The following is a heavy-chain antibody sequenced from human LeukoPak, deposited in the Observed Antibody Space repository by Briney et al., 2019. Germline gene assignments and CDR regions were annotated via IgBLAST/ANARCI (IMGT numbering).Heavy chain of an antibody. CDR3: ARGPNSNWSGLDF. CDR1: GFTFSSYW. Sequence: GGSLRLSCAASGFTFSSYWMHWVRQAPGKGLVWVSRINSDGSSTSYADSVKGRFTISRDNAKNTLYLQVNNLRAEDTAVYYCARGPNSNWSGLDFWGQGTLLTVSS. CDR2: INSDGSST. V-gene: IGHV3-74*01. D-gene: IGHD6-6*01. J-gene: IGHJ4*02.